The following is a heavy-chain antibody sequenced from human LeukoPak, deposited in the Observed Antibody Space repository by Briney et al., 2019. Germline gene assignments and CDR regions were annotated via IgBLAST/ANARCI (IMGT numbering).Heavy chain of an antibody. CDR2: ISDRSNYV. Sequence: GGSLRLSCVASGFTFSSYNMNWVRQAPGKGLEWVSCISDRSNYVYYADSVKGRFIISRDNAKNSLYLELNSLRAEDTAVYHCVRDSDTYGDHTTRRFDSWGQGTLVTVSS. J-gene: IGHJ4*02. D-gene: IGHD4-17*01. CDR3: VRDSDTYGDHTTRRFDS. CDR1: GFTFSSYN. V-gene: IGHV3-21*01.